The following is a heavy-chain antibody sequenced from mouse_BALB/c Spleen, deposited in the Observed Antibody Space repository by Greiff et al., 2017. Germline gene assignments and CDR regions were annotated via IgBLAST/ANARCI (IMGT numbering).Heavy chain of an antibody. Sequence: VKLVESGPGLVQPSQSLSITCTVSGFSLTSYGVHWVRQSPGKGLEWLGVIWSGGSTDYNAAFISRLSISKDNSKSQVFFKMNSLQANDTAIYYCASPGTYYAMDYWGQGTSVTVSS. J-gene: IGHJ4*01. D-gene: IGHD4-1*01. CDR1: GFSLTSYG. V-gene: IGHV2-2*02. CDR2: IWSGGST. CDR3: ASPGTYYAMDY.